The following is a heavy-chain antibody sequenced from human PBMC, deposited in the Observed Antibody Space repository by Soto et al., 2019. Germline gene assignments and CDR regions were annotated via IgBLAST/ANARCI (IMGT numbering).Heavy chain of an antibody. CDR2: TSYDGRNK. J-gene: IGHJ1*01. CDR1: GFTFRSYV. V-gene: IGHV3-33*05. D-gene: IGHD3-16*01. CDR3: ARWGTTGGLDV. Sequence: QVQLVESGGGVVQPGTSLRVSCVGSGFTFRSYVIHWVRQAPGKGLEWVALTSYDGRNKYYGDSVRGRFTISRDNSRNKVDLQLDRLRLEDTALYYCARWGTTGGLDVWGQGTLVSVSS.